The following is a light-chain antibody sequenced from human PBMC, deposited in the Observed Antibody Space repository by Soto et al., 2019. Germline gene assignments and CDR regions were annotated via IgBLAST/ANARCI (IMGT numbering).Light chain of an antibody. J-gene: IGKJ1*01. CDR3: QQYNSYSGT. Sequence: EIVITQSSGTLSFSPGERAPLSWRASQSVSSYLAWYQQKPGQAPRLLIYGASNRATGIPDRFSGSGSGTDFTLTISSLQPDDFATYYCQQYNSYSGTFGQGTKVDIK. CDR2: GAS. V-gene: IGKV3D-15*01. CDR1: QSVSSY.